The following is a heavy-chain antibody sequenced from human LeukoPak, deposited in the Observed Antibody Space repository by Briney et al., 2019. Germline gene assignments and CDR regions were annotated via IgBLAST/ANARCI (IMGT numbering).Heavy chain of an antibody. CDR3: AREGNYDILTGYYSFDY. J-gene: IGHJ4*02. Sequence: GGSLRLSCAASGFTFSSYEMNWVRQAPGKGLEWVSYISSSGSTIYYADSVKGRFTISRDNAKNSLYLQMNSLRAEDTAVYYCAREGNYDILTGYYSFDYWGQGTLVTVSS. CDR1: GFTFSSYE. D-gene: IGHD3-9*01. V-gene: IGHV3-48*03. CDR2: ISSSGSTI.